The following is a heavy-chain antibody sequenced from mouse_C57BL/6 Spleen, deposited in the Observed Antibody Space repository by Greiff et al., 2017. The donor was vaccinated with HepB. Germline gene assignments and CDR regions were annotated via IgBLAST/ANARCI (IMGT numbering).Heavy chain of an antibody. Sequence: VQLKESGPELVKPGASVKISCKASGYSFTGYYMNWVKQSPEKSLEWIGEINPSTGGTTYNQKFKAKATLTVDKSSSTAYMQLKSLTSEDSAVYYCARILLITTVVPYWYFDVWGTGTTVTVSS. CDR1: GYSFTGYY. CDR2: INPSTGGT. J-gene: IGHJ1*03. V-gene: IGHV1-42*01. D-gene: IGHD1-1*01. CDR3: ARILLITTVVPYWYFDV.